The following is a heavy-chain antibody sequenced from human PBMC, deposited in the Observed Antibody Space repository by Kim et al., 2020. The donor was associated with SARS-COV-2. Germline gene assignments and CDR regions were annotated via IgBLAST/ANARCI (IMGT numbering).Heavy chain of an antibody. CDR2: ISSSGSTI. Sequence: GGSLRLSCAASGFTFSDYYMSWIRQAPGKGLEWVSYISSSGSTIYYADSVKGRFTISRDNAKNSLYLQMNSLRAEDTAVYYCARDLDTIFFATRPGWFDPWGQGTLVTVSS. CDR3: ARDLDTIFFATRPGWFDP. V-gene: IGHV3-11*01. J-gene: IGHJ5*02. CDR1: GFTFSDYY. D-gene: IGHD3-9*01.